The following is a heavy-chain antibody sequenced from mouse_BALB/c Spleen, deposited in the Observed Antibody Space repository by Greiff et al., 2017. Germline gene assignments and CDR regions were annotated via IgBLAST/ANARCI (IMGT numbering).Heavy chain of an antibody. D-gene: IGHD1-1*01. CDR1: GYTFTDYY. Sequence: VQLQQSGAELARPGASVKLSCKASGYTFTDYYINWVKQRTGQGLEWIGEIYPGSGNTYYNEKFKGKATLTADKSSSTAYMQLSSLTSEDSAVYFCARSGLRYYFDYWGQGTTLTVSS. CDR2: IYPGSGNT. J-gene: IGHJ2*01. V-gene: IGHV1-77*01. CDR3: ARSGLRYYFDY.